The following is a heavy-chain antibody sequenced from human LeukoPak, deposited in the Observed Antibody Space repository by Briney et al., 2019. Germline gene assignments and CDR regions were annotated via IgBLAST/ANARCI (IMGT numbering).Heavy chain of an antibody. V-gene: IGHV3-48*04. J-gene: IGHJ4*02. CDR1: GFTFSSYS. D-gene: IGHD1-26*01. Sequence: SGGSLRLSCAASGFTFSSYSMNWVRQAPGKGLEWVSYIGSSSSTIYCADSVKGRFTISRDNAKNSLYLQMNSLRAEDTAVYYCAKRLVGATKGAPFDYWGQGTLVTVSS. CDR3: AKRLVGATKGAPFDY. CDR2: IGSSSSTI.